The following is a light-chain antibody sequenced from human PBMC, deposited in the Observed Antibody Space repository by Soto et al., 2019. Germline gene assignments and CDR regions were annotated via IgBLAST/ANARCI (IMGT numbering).Light chain of an antibody. V-gene: IGKV3-20*01. Sequence: IVLTQSPGTLSLSPGERATLSCRASQSVSSSYLAWYQQKPGQAPRLLIYGASSRATGIPDRFSDSGSGTDFTLTISRLEPEDFAVYYCQQYGSSSFTFGPGTKVDIK. CDR2: GAS. CDR1: QSVSSSY. CDR3: QQYGSSSFT. J-gene: IGKJ3*01.